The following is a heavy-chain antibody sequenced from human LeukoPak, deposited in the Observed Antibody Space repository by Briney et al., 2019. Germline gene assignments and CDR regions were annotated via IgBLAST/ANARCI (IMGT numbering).Heavy chain of an antibody. CDR1: GGSISSGDYY. Sequence: SETLSLTCTVSGGSISSGDYYWSWIRQPPGKGLEWIGYIYYSGSTYYNPSLKSRVTISVDTSKNQFSLKLSSVTAADTVVYYCARESAGLDCSGGSCYSGLAYWGQGTLVTVSS. D-gene: IGHD2-15*01. V-gene: IGHV4-30-4*01. CDR3: ARESAGLDCSGGSCYSGLAY. J-gene: IGHJ4*02. CDR2: IYYSGST.